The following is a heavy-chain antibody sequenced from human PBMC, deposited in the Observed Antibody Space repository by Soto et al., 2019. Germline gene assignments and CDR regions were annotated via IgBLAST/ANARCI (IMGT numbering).Heavy chain of an antibody. CDR1: GFSFDDYA. J-gene: IGHJ4*02. V-gene: IGHV3-23*01. CDR2: TSGSGDNT. D-gene: IGHD3-22*01. Sequence: GALRLSSAASGFSFDDYAMTWVRQAAGKGLEWVSATSGSGDNTYYTDSVKGRFTISRDNSKNTLYLQMNSLRAEDTAVYYCAKDFEAPPYYYDSSGYYYGSDYWGQGTLVTVSS. CDR3: AKDFEAPPYYYDSSGYYYGSDY.